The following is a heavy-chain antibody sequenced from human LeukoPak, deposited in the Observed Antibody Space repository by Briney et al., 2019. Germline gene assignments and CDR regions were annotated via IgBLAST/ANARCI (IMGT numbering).Heavy chain of an antibody. V-gene: IGHV4-4*07. CDR2: IFVAGRT. D-gene: IGHD3-10*01. Sequence: PSETLSLTCNVPLGSLTIFSWTCIRQPVGKGLEWIGRIFVAGRTNHNPSLKSRVTLSIDTSKNQFSLNVKSVIAADAAVYYCCYGSGTFFNDAFDFWGQGTMVTVSS. CDR3: CYGSGTFFNDAFDF. J-gene: IGHJ3*01. CDR1: LGSLTIFS.